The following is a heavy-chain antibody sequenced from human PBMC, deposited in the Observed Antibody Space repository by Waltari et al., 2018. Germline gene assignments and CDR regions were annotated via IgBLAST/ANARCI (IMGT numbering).Heavy chain of an antibody. CDR1: GASISSYY. CDR3: AREDDSSGYYSLNFDY. D-gene: IGHD3-22*01. Sequence: QVQLQESGPGLVKPSEPLSLTCTVSGASISSYYWSWIGQPAGTGLEWIGRIYTSGSTNYNPSLKSRVTMSVDTSKNQFSLKLSSVTAADTAVYYCAREDDSSGYYSLNFDYWGQGTLVTVSS. CDR2: IYTSGST. J-gene: IGHJ4*02. V-gene: IGHV4-4*07.